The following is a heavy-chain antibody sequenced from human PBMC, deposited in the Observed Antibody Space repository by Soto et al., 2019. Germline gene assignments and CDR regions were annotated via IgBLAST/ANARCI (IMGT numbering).Heavy chain of an antibody. CDR1: GGSFGGYY. J-gene: IGHJ4*02. Sequence: PSETLSLTCAVYGGSFGGYYWSWIRQPPGKGLEWIGEINHSGGTNYNPSLKSRVTISVDTSKNQFSLKLSSVTAADTAVYYCASGSSSWPYWGQGTLVTVSS. V-gene: IGHV4-34*01. CDR3: ASGSSSWPY. D-gene: IGHD6-13*01. CDR2: INHSGGT.